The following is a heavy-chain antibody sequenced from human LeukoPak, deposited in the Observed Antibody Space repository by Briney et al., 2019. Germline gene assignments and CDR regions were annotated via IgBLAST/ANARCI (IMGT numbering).Heavy chain of an antibody. Sequence: ASVKVSCKASGYTFTDYYMHWVRQAPGQGLAWMGWINPNSGGTNYAQKFQGGVTMTGDTSISTAYMELSRLKSDDTAVYYCARGSRFSAAGKAASDIWGQGTMVTVSS. V-gene: IGHV1-2*02. J-gene: IGHJ3*02. CDR3: ARGSRFSAAGKAASDI. CDR2: INPNSGGT. D-gene: IGHD6-13*01. CDR1: GYTFTDYY.